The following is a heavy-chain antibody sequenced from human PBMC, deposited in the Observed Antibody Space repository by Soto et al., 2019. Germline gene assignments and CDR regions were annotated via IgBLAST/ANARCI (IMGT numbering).Heavy chain of an antibody. J-gene: IGHJ5*02. D-gene: IGHD3-22*01. CDR1: GFSLSAYGVR. V-gene: IGHV2-5*01. CDR2: IHWNDDE. CDR3: AHTKDSSGFLTS. Sequence: QITLKESGPTLVNPTQTLTLTCSFSGFSLSAYGVRVIWFRQPPGETLEWLALIHWNDDERYSPYLKSRLTITKDTSKNQVVLTLTNLDPLDTGTYFCAHTKDSSGFLTSWGQGILVTVSS.